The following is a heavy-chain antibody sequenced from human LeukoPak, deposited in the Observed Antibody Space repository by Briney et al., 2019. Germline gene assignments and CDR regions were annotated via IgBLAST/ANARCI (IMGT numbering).Heavy chain of an antibody. Sequence: GGSLRLSCAASGFTFSSYGMHWVRQAPGKGLEWVAVISYDGSNKYYADSVKGRFTISRDNSKNTLYLQMNSLRAEDTAVYYCAKNVLRFLEWLFDYWGQETLVTVSS. CDR3: AKNVLRFLEWLFDY. CDR1: GFTFSSYG. CDR2: ISYDGSNK. V-gene: IGHV3-30*18. J-gene: IGHJ4*02. D-gene: IGHD3-3*01.